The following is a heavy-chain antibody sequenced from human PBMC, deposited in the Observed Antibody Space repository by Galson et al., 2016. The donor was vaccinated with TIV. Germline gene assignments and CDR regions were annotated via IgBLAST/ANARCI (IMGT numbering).Heavy chain of an antibody. CDR3: ARVLEVAGTDV. V-gene: IGHV1-46*01. D-gene: IGHD5-12*01. CDR2: INPSGGST. Sequence: SCKASGYTFTSYYMHWVRQAPGQGLEWMGIINPSGGSTSYAQKFQGRVTMTRDTSTSTVYMELSSLRSEDTAVYYCARVLEVAGTDVWGQGTTVTVSS. CDR1: GYTFTSYY. J-gene: IGHJ6*02.